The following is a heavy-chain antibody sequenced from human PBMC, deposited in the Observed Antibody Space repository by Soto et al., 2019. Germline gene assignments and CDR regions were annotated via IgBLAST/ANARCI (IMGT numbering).Heavy chain of an antibody. D-gene: IGHD6-13*01. V-gene: IGHV4-34*01. CDR3: AALAAAGTALNWFDP. J-gene: IGHJ5*02. CDR2: INHSGST. CDR1: GGSFSGYY. Sequence: SETLSLTCAVYGGSFSGYYWSWIRQPPGKGLEWIGEINHSGSTNYNPSLKSRVTISVDTSKNQFSLKLSSVTAADTAVYYCAALAAAGTALNWFDPWGQGTLVTSPQ.